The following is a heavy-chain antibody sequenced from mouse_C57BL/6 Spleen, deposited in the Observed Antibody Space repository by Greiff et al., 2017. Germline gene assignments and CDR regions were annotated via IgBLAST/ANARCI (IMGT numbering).Heavy chain of an antibody. CDR3: TRPYDYDDRFAY. Sequence: EVQLQQSGTVLARPGASVKMSCKTSGYTFTSYWMHWVKQRPGQGLEWIGAIYPGNSDTSYNQKFKGKAKLTAVTSASTAYMELSSLTNEDSAVYYCTRPYDYDDRFAYWGQGTLVTVSA. CDR1: GYTFTSYW. CDR2: IYPGNSDT. V-gene: IGHV1-5*01. D-gene: IGHD2-4*01. J-gene: IGHJ3*01.